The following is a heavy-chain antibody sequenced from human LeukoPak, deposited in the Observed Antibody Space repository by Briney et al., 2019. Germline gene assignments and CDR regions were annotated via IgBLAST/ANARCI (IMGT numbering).Heavy chain of an antibody. V-gene: IGHV7-4-1*02. J-gene: IGHJ4*02. CDR2: INTGTGNP. CDR3: ASVGAYSFDY. CDR1: GYTFTSYA. D-gene: IGHD2-21*01. Sequence: ASVKVSCKTSGYTFTSYAMNWVRQAPGQGLEFMGWINTGTGNPTYAQGFTGRFVFSLDTSVSTAYLQISTLKPEDTAVYYCASVGAYSFDYWGQGTLVTVSS.